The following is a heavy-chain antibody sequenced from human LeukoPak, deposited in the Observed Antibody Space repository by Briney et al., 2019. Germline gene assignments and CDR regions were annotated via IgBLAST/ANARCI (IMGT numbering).Heavy chain of an antibody. J-gene: IGHJ4*02. CDR1: GYTLTELS. CDR2: FDPEDGET. V-gene: IGHV1-24*01. CDR3: ATASYTPHGGGSLDY. D-gene: IGHD1-26*01. Sequence: ASVKVSCKVSGYTLTELSMHWVRQAPGKGLEWMGGFDPEDGETIYAQKFQGRVTMTEDTSTDTAYMELSSLRSEDTAVYYCATASYTPHGGGSLDYWGQGTLVTVSS.